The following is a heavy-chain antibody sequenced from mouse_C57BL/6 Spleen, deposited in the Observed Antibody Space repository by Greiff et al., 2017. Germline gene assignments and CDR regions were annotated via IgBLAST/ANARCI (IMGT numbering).Heavy chain of an antibody. CDR2: ISSGSSTI. CDR1: GFTFSDYG. D-gene: IGHD3-2*02. J-gene: IGHJ4*01. V-gene: IGHV5-17*01. CDR3: ALDSSGIYAMDY. Sequence: EVKLVESGGGLVKPGGSLKLSCAASGFTFSDYGMHWVRQAPEKGLEWVAYISSGSSTIYYADTVKGRFTISRDNAKNTLFLQMTSLRSEDTAMYYCALDSSGIYAMDYWGQGTSVTVSS.